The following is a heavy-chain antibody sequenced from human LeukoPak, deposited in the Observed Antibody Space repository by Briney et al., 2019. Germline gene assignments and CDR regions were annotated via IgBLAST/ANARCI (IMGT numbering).Heavy chain of an antibody. Sequence: GRSLRLSCTASGFTFSSYWMHWVRQTPGKGLVWVSRINSDGGSTSYADSVKGRFTISRDNAKNTLYLQMNSLRAEDTAVYYCARRIQGMAPYYFDYWGQGTLVTVSS. V-gene: IGHV3-74*01. D-gene: IGHD5-24*01. J-gene: IGHJ4*02. CDR2: INSDGGST. CDR3: ARRIQGMAPYYFDY. CDR1: GFTFSSYW.